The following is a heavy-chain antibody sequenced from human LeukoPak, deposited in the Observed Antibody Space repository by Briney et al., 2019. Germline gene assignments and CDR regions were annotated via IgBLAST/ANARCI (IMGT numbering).Heavy chain of an antibody. V-gene: IGHV3-48*04. CDR3: ARARDYYDSSGYVRGFDY. D-gene: IGHD3-22*01. CDR2: ISSSSSTI. CDR1: GFTFSSYS. Sequence: GGSLRLSCVASGFTFSSYSMNWVRQAPGKGLEWVSYISSSSSTIYYADSVKGRFTISRDNAKNSLYLQMSSLRSEDTAVYYCARARDYYDSSGYVRGFDYWGQGTLVTVSS. J-gene: IGHJ4*02.